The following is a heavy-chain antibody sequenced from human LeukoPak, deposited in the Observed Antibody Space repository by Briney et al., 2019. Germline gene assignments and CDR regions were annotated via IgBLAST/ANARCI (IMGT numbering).Heavy chain of an antibody. CDR2: ISSSGSTI. CDR1: GFTLSDYY. CDR3: ARDYDILTGGNDAFDI. Sequence: GGSLRLSCAASGFTLSDYYMSWIRQAPGKGLEWVSYISSSGSTIYYADSVKGRFTISRDNAKNSLYLQMNSLRAEDTAVYYCARDYDILTGGNDAFDIWGQGTMVTVSS. V-gene: IGHV3-11*04. D-gene: IGHD3-9*01. J-gene: IGHJ3*02.